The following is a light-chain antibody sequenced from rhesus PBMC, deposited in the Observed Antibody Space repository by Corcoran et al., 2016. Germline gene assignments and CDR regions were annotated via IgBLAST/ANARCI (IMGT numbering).Light chain of an antibody. CDR2: AAS. CDR1: QGISSY. V-gene: IGKV1-28*03. J-gene: IGKJ2*01. CDR3: LQHNSYPYS. Sequence: DIQMTQSPSSLSASVGDTVTITCRASQGISSYLNWFQQKPGKAPKFLIYAASSLESGVPSRFSGSGSGTDFTLTITSLQPEDFAVYYCLQHNSYPYSFGQGTKVEIK.